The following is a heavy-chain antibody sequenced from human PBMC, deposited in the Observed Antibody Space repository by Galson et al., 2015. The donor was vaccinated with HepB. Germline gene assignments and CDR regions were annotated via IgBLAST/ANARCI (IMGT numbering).Heavy chain of an antibody. D-gene: IGHD4-17*01. CDR3: ARDHYGDYDDGDY. Sequence: SVKVSCKASGYTFTSYYMHWVRQAPGQGLEWMGIINPSGGSTSYAQKLQGRVTMTRDTSTSTAYMELSSLRSEDTAVYYCARDHYGDYDDGDYWVQGTLVSVSS. V-gene: IGHV1-46*01. CDR1: GYTFTSYY. J-gene: IGHJ4*02. CDR2: INPSGGST.